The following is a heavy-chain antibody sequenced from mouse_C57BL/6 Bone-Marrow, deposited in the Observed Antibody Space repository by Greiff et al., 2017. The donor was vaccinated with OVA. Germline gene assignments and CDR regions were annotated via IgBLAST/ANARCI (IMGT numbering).Heavy chain of an antibody. V-gene: IGHV1-26*01. CDR3: ARSDPRYFDY. Sequence: VQLQQSGPELVKPGASVKISCKASGYTFTDYSMNWVKQSHGKSLEWIGDINPNNGGTSYNQKFKGKATLTVDKSSSTAYMELRSLTSEDSAVYYCARSDPRYFDYWGQGTTLTVSS. CDR2: INPNNGGT. CDR1: GYTFTDYS. J-gene: IGHJ2*01.